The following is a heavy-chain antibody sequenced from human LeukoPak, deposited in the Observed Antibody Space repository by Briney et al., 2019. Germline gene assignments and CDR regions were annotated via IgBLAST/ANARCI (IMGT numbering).Heavy chain of an antibody. J-gene: IGHJ3*02. V-gene: IGHV3-30-3*01. CDR2: ISYDGSNK. CDR3: AREPRVTMSTAAFDI. Sequence: GGSLRLSCVGSGFTFSGYAMHWVRQAPGKGLEWVAVISYDGSNKYYAESVKGRFTISRDNSKNTLYLQMNSLRAEDTTVYHCAREPRVTMSTAAFDIWGQGTMVTVSS. D-gene: IGHD2-2*01. CDR1: GFTFSGYA.